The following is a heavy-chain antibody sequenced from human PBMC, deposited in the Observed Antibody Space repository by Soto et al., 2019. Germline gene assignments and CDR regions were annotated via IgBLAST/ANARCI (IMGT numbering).Heavy chain of an antibody. J-gene: IGHJ3*02. V-gene: IGHV4-59*08. Sequence: SETLSLTCTVSGGPISSYYWTWIRQPPGKGLEWIGYIYYSGSTNYNPSLKSRVTISVDTSKNQFSLKLSSVTATDTAVYYCARLIAAIPYTFDIWGQGTMVTVSS. CDR3: ARLIAAIPYTFDI. CDR1: GGPISSYY. D-gene: IGHD2-15*01. CDR2: IYYSGST.